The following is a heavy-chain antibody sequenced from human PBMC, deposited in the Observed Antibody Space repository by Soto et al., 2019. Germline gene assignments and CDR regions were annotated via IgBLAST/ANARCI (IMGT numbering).Heavy chain of an antibody. CDR3: PIRRGGSSSPWGGIDY. CDR2: IIPIFGTA. D-gene: IGHD6-6*01. CDR1: GGTFSSYA. J-gene: IGHJ4*02. Sequence: QVQLVQSGAEVKKPGSSVKVSCKASGGTFSSYAISWVRQAPGQGLEWMGGIIPIFGTANYAQKFQGRVTITADESTSAVYVGRSSLRVEETAVYYCPIRRGGSSSPWGGIDYWGQGTLVTVSS. V-gene: IGHV1-69*01.